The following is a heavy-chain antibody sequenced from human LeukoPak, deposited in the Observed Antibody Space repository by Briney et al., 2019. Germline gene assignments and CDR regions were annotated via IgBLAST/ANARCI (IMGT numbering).Heavy chain of an antibody. D-gene: IGHD6-13*01. CDR1: GYTFTGYY. CDR3: ARDPRIAAASKVNWFDP. V-gene: IGHV1-2*02. CDR2: INPNSGGT. Sequence: GASVKVSCKASGYTFTGYYMHWVRQAPGQGLEWMGWINPNSGGTNYAQKFQGRVTMTRDTSISTAYMELSRLRSDDTAVYYCARDPRIAAASKVNWFDPWGQGTLVTVSS. J-gene: IGHJ5*02.